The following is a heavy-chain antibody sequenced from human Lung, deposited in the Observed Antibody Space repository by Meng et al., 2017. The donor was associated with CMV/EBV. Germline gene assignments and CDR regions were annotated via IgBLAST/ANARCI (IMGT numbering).Heavy chain of an antibody. CDR1: GGSSDSGNYF. CDR2: IYYGGST. CDR3: AAQRFVPTAPFDY. V-gene: IGHV4-31*02. J-gene: IGHJ4*02. Sequence: SGGSSDSGNYFWSWIRQHPGKGLEYIGYIYYGGSTYYSPSLKSRATISVDTSKEQFSLKLNSVTAADTAVYYCAAQRFVPTAPFDYWGQGALVTVSS. D-gene: IGHD2-2*01.